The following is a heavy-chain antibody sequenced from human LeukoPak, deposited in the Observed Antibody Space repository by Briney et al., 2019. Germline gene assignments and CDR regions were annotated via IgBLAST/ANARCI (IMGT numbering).Heavy chain of an antibody. D-gene: IGHD4-11*01. CDR2: INHSGST. CDR1: GGSFSGYY. J-gene: IGHJ4*02. Sequence: SETLSLTCAVYGGSFSGYYWSWIRQPPGKGLEWIGEINHSGSTNYNPSLKSRVTISVDTSKNQFSLKLSSVTATDTAVYYCARGYSNYGYWGQGTLVTVSS. V-gene: IGHV4-34*01. CDR3: ARGYSNYGY.